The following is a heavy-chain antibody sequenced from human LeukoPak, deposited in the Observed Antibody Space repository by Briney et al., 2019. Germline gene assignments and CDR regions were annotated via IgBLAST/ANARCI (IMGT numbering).Heavy chain of an antibody. D-gene: IGHD3-22*01. CDR3: ANTDYYDTSALDY. V-gene: IGHV3-23*01. Sequence: GGSLRLSCAASGFTFSSYAMSWVRQAPGKGLEWVSAIRRTGGSTYYADSVKGRFTISRDNSKNTLYLQMNSLRAEDTAVYYCANTDYYDTSALDYWAREPWSPSPQ. J-gene: IGHJ4*02. CDR2: IRRTGGST. CDR1: GFTFSSYA.